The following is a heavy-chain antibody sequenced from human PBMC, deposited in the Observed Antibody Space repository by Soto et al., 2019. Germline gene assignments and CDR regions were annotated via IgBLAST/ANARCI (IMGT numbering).Heavy chain of an antibody. D-gene: IGHD6-6*01. J-gene: IGHJ6*02. CDR1: GITFTNYA. V-gene: IGHV3-23*01. CDR2: ISGGGVTS. Sequence: PGGSLRLSCTASGITFTNYAMSWVRQAPGKGLEWVSGISGGGVTSYYIDSVKGRFSISRDNSKNTLYLQLNSLRPEDTAVYYCAKNLATRGYSYYYYGVDVWGQGTPVTVSS. CDR3: AKNLATRGYSYYYYGVDV.